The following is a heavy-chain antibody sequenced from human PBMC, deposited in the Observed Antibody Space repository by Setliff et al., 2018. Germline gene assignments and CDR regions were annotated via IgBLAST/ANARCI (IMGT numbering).Heavy chain of an antibody. Sequence: GESLKISCKGSGYRFSSYWIGWVRQMPGKGLEWIGIIFPADSDTRYSPSFQGQVTISADKSISTAYVQWRSLKASDTAMYYCARVGTAGGYYFDFWGQGALVTVPQ. J-gene: IGHJ4*02. D-gene: IGHD2-15*01. CDR2: IFPADSDT. CDR3: ARVGTAGGYYFDF. CDR1: GYRFSSYW. V-gene: IGHV5-51*01.